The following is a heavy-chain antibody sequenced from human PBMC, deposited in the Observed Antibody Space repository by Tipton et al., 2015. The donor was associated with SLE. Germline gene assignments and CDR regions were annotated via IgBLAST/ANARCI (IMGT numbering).Heavy chain of an antibody. CDR3: ARDPYDFWSGLYYFDY. Sequence: TLSLTCTVSGGSISSGGYYWSWIRQHPGKGLEWIGYIYYSGSTYYNPSLKSRVTISVDTSKNQFSLKLSSVTAADTAVYYCARDPYDFWSGLYYFDYWGQGTQVTVSS. CDR2: IYYSGST. J-gene: IGHJ4*02. V-gene: IGHV4-31*03. CDR1: GGSISSGGYY. D-gene: IGHD3-3*01.